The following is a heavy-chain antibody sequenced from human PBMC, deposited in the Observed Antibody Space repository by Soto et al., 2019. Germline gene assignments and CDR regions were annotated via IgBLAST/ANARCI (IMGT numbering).Heavy chain of an antibody. Sequence: GGSLRLSCAASGFTFDGYAMHWVRQAPGKGLEWVSGISWNSGNIGYADSVKGRFTISRDNAKNSLHLQMNSLRAEDTALYYCAKDTYHDFWSGQLDYWGQGTLVTVSS. V-gene: IGHV3-9*01. J-gene: IGHJ4*02. CDR1: GFTFDGYA. CDR2: ISWNSGNI. CDR3: AKDTYHDFWSGQLDY. D-gene: IGHD3-3*01.